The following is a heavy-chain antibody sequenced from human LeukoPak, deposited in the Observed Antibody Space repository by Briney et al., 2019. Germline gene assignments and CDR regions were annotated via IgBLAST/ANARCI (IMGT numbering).Heavy chain of an antibody. CDR2: INHSGST. Sequence: SETLSLTCAVYGGSFSGYYWSWIRQPPGKGLEWIGEINHSGSTNYNPSLKSRVTISVDTSKNQFSLKLSSVTAADTAVYYCARGGGRDDSWFDPWGQGTLVTVSS. D-gene: IGHD1-26*01. J-gene: IGHJ5*02. V-gene: IGHV4-34*01. CDR3: ARGGGRDDSWFDP. CDR1: GGSFSGYY.